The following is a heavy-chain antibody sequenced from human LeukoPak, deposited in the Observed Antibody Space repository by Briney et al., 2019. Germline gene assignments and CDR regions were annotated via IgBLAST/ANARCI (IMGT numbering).Heavy chain of an antibody. CDR2: ISAYNGNT. J-gene: IGHJ5*02. Sequence: GASVKVSCKASGYTFTSYGISWVRQAPGQGLEWMGWISAYNGNTNYAQKLQGRVTMTTDTSTSTAYMELRSLRSDDTAVYYCARDRAHDYGDRNWFDHWGQGTLVTVSS. V-gene: IGHV1-18*01. D-gene: IGHD4-17*01. CDR1: GYTFTSYG. CDR3: ARDRAHDYGDRNWFDH.